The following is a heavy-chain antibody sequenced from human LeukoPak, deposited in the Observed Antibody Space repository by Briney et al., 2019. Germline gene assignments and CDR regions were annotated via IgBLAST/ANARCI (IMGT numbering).Heavy chain of an antibody. CDR3: AKDWGLRFLEWAFDY. CDR2: ISSSSSYI. J-gene: IGHJ4*02. CDR1: GFTFSSYS. V-gene: IGHV3-21*01. D-gene: IGHD3-3*01. Sequence: KAGGSLRLSCAASGFTFSSYSMNWVRQAPGKGLEWVSSISSSSSYIYYADSVKGRFTISRDNAKNSLYLQMNSLRAEDTAVYYCAKDWGLRFLEWAFDYWGQGTLVTVSS.